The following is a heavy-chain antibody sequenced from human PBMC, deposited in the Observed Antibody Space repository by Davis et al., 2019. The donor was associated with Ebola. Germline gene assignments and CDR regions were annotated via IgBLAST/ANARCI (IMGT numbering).Heavy chain of an antibody. Sequence: GESLKTPCAASGFTFSSYAMHRVRQAPGKGPEWVAVISYDGSNKYYADPVKGRFTIPRDNSKNTLYLQMNSLRAEDTAVYYCAKGSVTIFGVAPDYYGMDVWGKGTTVTVSS. CDR3: AKGSVTIFGVAPDYYGMDV. D-gene: IGHD3-3*01. V-gene: IGHV3-30-3*01. CDR2: ISYDGSNK. CDR1: GFTFSSYA. J-gene: IGHJ6*04.